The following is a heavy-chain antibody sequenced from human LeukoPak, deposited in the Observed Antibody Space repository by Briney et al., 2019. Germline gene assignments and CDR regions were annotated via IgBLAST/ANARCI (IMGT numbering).Heavy chain of an antibody. CDR3: ARMTAGYDYYMDV. Sequence: SETLSLTCSVSGGSISDAYLSWIRQPPGRGLEWIGYIYYIGSTNYNPSLKSRVTISIDRSKNQFSLRLSSVTAADTAMYYCARMTAGYDYYMDVWRERTTVTVSS. J-gene: IGHJ6*03. CDR2: IYYIGST. V-gene: IGHV4-59*12. CDR1: GGSISDAY.